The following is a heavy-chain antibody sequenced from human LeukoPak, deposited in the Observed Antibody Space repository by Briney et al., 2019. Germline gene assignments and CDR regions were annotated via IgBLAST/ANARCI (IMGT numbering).Heavy chain of an antibody. Sequence: GASVKVSCKASGYIFTGYYMHWVRQAHGQGLEWMGWINPNSGSTNYAQKFQGRVTMTRDTSISTAYMELSRLRSDDTAVYYCASQGFGSGSYYYFDYWGQGALVTVSS. D-gene: IGHD1-26*01. CDR3: ASQGFGSGSYYYFDY. CDR2: INPNSGST. J-gene: IGHJ4*02. V-gene: IGHV1-2*02. CDR1: GYIFTGYY.